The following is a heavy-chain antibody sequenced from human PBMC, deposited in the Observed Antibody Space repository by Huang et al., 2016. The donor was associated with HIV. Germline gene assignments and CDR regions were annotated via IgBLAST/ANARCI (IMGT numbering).Heavy chain of an antibody. J-gene: IGHJ6*03. CDR3: ARIRVVRGVLPFYYMDV. Sequence: QVTLRESGPALVKPTQTLTLTCTFSGFSLSVSGMSVSWIRQPPGKSLEWLARIGWDDDNLYRPSLKTRLTVSKDTSKNQVVLKMTNLDPVDTATYYCARIRVVRGVLPFYYMDVWGKGTTVTVSS. D-gene: IGHD3-10*01. V-gene: IGHV2-70*17. CDR2: IGWDDDN. CDR1: GFSLSVSGMS.